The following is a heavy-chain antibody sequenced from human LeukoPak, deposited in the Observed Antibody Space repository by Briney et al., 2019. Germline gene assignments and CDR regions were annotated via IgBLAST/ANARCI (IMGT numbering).Heavy chain of an antibody. V-gene: IGHV3-7*01. CDR1: GFSFNSYW. CDR3: AREGYNWNYVAY. Sequence: GGSLRLSCAASGFSFNSYWMTWVRRAPGKGLEWVANIKQDGSEMYYEDSVKGRFTISRDNGKKSLYLQTNGLRAEDTAVYYCAREGYNWNYVAYWGQGTLVTVSS. J-gene: IGHJ4*02. CDR2: IKQDGSEM. D-gene: IGHD1-7*01.